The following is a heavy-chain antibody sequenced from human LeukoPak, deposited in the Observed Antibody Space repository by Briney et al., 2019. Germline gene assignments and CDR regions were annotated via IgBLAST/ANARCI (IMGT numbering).Heavy chain of an antibody. Sequence: ASVKVSCKASGDTFTSYDINWVRQATGQGLEWMGWMNPNSGNTGYAQKFQGRVTITRNTSISTAYMELSSLRSEDTAVYYCARGLGRGPHRLRITIFGVVTPSYYYYYMDVWGKGTTVTVSS. V-gene: IGHV1-8*03. D-gene: IGHD3-3*01. CDR1: GDTFTSYD. CDR2: MNPNSGNT. CDR3: ARGLGRGPHRLRITIFGVVTPSYYYYYMDV. J-gene: IGHJ6*03.